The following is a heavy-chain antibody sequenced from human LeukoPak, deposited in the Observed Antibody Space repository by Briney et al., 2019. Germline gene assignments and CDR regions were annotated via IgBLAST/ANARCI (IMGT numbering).Heavy chain of an antibody. CDR2: ISGSGGST. V-gene: IGHV3-23*01. Sequence: GGSLRLSCAASGFTFSSYAMCWVRQAPGKGLEWVSAISGSGGSTYYADSVKGRFTISRDNSKNTLYLQMNSLRAEDTAAYYCAKARRGVTTEDYYGMDVWGQGTTVTVSS. CDR3: AKARRGVTTEDYYGMDV. D-gene: IGHD4-17*01. CDR1: GFTFSSYA. J-gene: IGHJ6*02.